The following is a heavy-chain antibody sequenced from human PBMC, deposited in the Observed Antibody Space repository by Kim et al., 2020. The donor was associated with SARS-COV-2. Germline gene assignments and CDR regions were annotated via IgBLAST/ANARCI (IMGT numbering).Heavy chain of an antibody. D-gene: IGHD4-17*01. J-gene: IGHJ4*02. CDR3: AKEIDYGDDDYPDH. Sequence: SADSREGRLTISRDNSKNTLYLQMNSLSAEDTAVYYCAKEIDYGDDDYPDHWGQGTLVTVSS. V-gene: IGHV3-23*01.